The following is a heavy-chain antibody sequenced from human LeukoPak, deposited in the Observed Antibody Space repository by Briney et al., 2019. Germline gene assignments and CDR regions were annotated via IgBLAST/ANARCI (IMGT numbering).Heavy chain of an antibody. D-gene: IGHD6-13*01. CDR1: GYTFTSYY. J-gene: IGHJ3*02. CDR3: ARATRIAAAGYNDAFDI. V-gene: IGHV1-46*01. Sequence: ASVKVSCKASGYTFTSYYMHLVRQAPGQGLEWMGIINPSGGSTSYAQKFQGRVTMTRDTSTSTVYMELSSLRSEDTAVYYCARATRIAAAGYNDAFDIWGQGTMVTVSS. CDR2: INPSGGST.